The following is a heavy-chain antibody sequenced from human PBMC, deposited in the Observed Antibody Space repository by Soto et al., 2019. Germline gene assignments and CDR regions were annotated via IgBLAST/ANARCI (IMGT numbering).Heavy chain of an antibody. CDR2: ISGSGGST. Sequence: LRLSCAASGFTFSSYAMSWVRQAPGKGLEWVSAISGSGGSTYYADSVKGRFTISRDNSKNTLYLQMNSLRAEDTAVYYCAKASSGSYYFDYWGQGTLVTVSS. CDR1: GFTFSSYA. V-gene: IGHV3-23*01. D-gene: IGHD1-26*01. J-gene: IGHJ4*02. CDR3: AKASSGSYYFDY.